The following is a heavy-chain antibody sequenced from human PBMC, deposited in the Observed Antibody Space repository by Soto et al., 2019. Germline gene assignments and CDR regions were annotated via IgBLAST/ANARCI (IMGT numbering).Heavy chain of an antibody. Sequence: QVQVVQSGSEVKKPGASVKVSCTASGYTFSNYDVHWVRQATGQGLEWMGWMNPSSGVTGYAQKFQDRVSMTRDTSIRTAYMELSSLRSDDTAGYYCARGYEGALGYFFDYWGQGTLVTVFS. V-gene: IGHV1-8*01. J-gene: IGHJ4*02. CDR1: GYTFSNYD. CDR2: MNPSSGVT. D-gene: IGHD3-3*01. CDR3: ARGYEGALGYFFDY.